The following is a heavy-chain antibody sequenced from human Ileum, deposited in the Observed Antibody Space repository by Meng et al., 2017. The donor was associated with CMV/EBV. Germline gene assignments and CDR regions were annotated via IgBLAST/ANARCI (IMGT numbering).Heavy chain of an antibody. CDR1: GFTFSSYG. J-gene: IGHJ4*02. Sequence: CAASGFTFSSYGMHWVRQAPGKGLEWVAFIRYDGSNKYYADSVKGRFTISRDNSKNTLYLQMNSLRAEDTAVYYCAKVSSSSWLIDYWGQGTLVTVSS. CDR3: AKVSSSSWLIDY. CDR2: IRYDGSNK. D-gene: IGHD6-13*01. V-gene: IGHV3-30*02.